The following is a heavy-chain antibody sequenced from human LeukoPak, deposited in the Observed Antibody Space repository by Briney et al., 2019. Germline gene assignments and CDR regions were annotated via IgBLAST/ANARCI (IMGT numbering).Heavy chain of an antibody. J-gene: IGHJ3*02. CDR3: AKDWPSEWQQLRDYDAFDI. V-gene: IGHV3-23*01. CDR1: GLNLRTYA. D-gene: IGHD6-13*01. Sequence: GGSLRLSCSASGLNLRTYAISWVRQAPGKGLGWDSAINSGGSTYYADTLKGRFTISRDNSKNTLYLQMNSLRADDTAVYYCAKDWPSEWQQLRDYDAFDIWGQGTMVTVSS. CDR2: INSGGST.